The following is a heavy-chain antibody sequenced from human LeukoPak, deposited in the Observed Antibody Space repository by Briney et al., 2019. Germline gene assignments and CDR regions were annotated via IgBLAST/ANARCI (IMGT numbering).Heavy chain of an antibody. V-gene: IGHV4-39*01. CDR1: GDSISSSSYY. D-gene: IGHD5-24*01. CDR3: ARFPPTI. J-gene: IGHJ4*02. CDR2: IYYSGST. Sequence: SETLSLTCTVSGDSISSSSYYWGWIRQPPGKGLEWLGTIYYSGSTYYNPSLKSRVTISIDTSKNQFSLKPNSVTAADTAVYYCARFPPTIWVQGSLVYVSS.